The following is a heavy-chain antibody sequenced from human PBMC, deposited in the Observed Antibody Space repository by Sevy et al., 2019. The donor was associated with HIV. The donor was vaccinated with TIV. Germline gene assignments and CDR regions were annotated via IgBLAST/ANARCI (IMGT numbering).Heavy chain of an antibody. J-gene: IGHJ4*02. V-gene: IGHV4-34*01. CDR3: ARVTYSGSYRNTYYFDY. CDR2: INHSGST. Sequence: SETLSLTCAVYGGSFSGYYWSWIRQPPGKGLEWIGEINHSGSTNYNPSLKSRVTISVDTSKNQFSLKLSSLTAADTAVYYCARVTYSGSYRNTYYFDYWGQGTLVTVSS. CDR1: GGSFSGYY. D-gene: IGHD1-26*01.